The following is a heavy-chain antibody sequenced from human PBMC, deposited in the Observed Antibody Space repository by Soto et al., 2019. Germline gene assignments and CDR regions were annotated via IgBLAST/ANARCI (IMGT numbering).Heavy chain of an antibody. CDR1: GFTFSHYP. J-gene: IGHJ3*02. D-gene: IGHD3-3*01. CDR3: VRGVAYGFDI. CDR2: IYSDGSDI. V-gene: IGHV3-74*01. Sequence: EVQLVESGGGLVQPGGSLRLSCAASGFTFSHYPLHWVRQAPGKGLVWVSRIYSDGSDIGYADSVKGRFTISRDNAKNTLYLQMTSLRAEDTAVYYCVRGVAYGFDIWGQGTRVSVSS.